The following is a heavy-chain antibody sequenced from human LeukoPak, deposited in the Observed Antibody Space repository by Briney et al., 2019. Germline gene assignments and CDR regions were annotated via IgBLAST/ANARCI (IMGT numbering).Heavy chain of an antibody. Sequence: GESLQISCQGAGSSFTSYWIGWVRRMPGKDREWMGIIYPGDSDTRYSPSFQGQVSISADKSISTAYLQWSSMKASDTAMYYCARQMAPTIVVVPAAIGVNAFDIWGQGTMVTVSS. J-gene: IGHJ3*02. CDR2: IYPGDSDT. V-gene: IGHV5-51*01. D-gene: IGHD2-2*02. CDR3: ARQMAPTIVVVPAAIGVNAFDI. CDR1: GSSFTSYW.